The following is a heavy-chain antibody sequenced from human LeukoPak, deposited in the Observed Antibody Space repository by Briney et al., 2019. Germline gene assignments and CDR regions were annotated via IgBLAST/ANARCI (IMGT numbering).Heavy chain of an antibody. D-gene: IGHD6-13*01. CDR2: INPSGGST. J-gene: IGHJ2*01. V-gene: IGHV1-46*01. CDR1: GYTFTSFY. Sequence: ASVKVSCKASGYTFTSFYMHWVRQAPGQGLEWMGMINPSGGSTSYAQKFQGRVTMTRDTSTSTVYMELSSLRSEDTAVYYCARKSIAAAGSYWYFDLWGRGTLVTVSS. CDR3: ARKSIAAAGSYWYFDL.